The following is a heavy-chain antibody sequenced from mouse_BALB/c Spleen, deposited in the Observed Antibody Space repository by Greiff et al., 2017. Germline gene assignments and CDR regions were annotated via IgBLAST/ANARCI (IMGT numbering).Heavy chain of an antibody. D-gene: IGHD3-1*01. CDR3: ARPGRSYYAMDY. Sequence: EVHLVESGGGLVQPGGSRKLSCAASGFTFSSFGMHWVRQAPEKGLEWVAYISSGSSTIYYADTVKGRFTISRDNPKNTLFLQMTSLRSEDTAMYYCARPGRSYYAMDYWGQGTSVTVSS. V-gene: IGHV5-17*02. CDR1: GFTFSSFG. CDR2: ISSGSSTI. J-gene: IGHJ4*01.